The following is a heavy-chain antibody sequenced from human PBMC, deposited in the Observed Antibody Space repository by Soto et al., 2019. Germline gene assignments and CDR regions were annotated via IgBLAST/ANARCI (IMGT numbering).Heavy chain of an antibody. CDR3: ARDPDRVPPAGVFGL. CDR1: GFTYSDYY. CDR2: ISSSGSTI. J-gene: IGHJ5*02. D-gene: IGHD5-12*01. V-gene: IGHV3-11*01. Sequence: GGSLRLSCAASGFTYSDYYMSWIRQAPGKGLEWVSYISSSGSTIYYADSVKGRFTISRDNAKNSLYLQMKRLRPEDTAGYYGARDPDRVPPAGVFGLGGQGTLGTGS.